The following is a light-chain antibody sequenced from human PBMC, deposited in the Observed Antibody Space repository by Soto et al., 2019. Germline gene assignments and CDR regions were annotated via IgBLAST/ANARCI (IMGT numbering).Light chain of an antibody. V-gene: IGLV2-8*01. CDR2: EFS. CDR1: SSDVGGYNY. CDR3: SSYAGSNTNVV. Sequence: QSALTQPHSASGSPGQSVTISCTGTSSDVGGYNYVSWYQQHPGKAPKLMIYEFSKRPSGVPDRFSGSKSGNTASLTVSGLQAEDEADYYCSSYAGSNTNVVFGGGTKVTVL. J-gene: IGLJ2*01.